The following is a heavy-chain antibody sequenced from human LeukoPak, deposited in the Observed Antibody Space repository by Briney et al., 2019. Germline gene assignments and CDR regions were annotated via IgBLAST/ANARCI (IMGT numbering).Heavy chain of an antibody. Sequence: PSETLSLTCAVSGGSISSSHWWSWVRQSPGKGLEWVSYISSGSNTIYYADSVKGRFTISRDNAKNSLYLQMSSLRVEDAALYYCARGGSGPKRAPDYWGQGTLVTVSS. CDR1: GGSISSSHW. CDR3: ARGGSGPKRAPDY. CDR2: ISSGSNTI. V-gene: IGHV3-48*01. D-gene: IGHD5-24*01. J-gene: IGHJ4*02.